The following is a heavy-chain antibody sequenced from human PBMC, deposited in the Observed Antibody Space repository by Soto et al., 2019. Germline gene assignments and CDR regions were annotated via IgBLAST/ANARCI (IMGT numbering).Heavy chain of an antibody. CDR1: GGSMSSSSYY. CDR3: ARRYSGGWYFDY. Sequence: SETLSLTCGVSGGSMSSSSYYWGWIRQSPGKGLEWIGGMSYSGSTYYNPSLESRVTISVDTSKSHFSLKLSSVTAADTAVYYCARRYSGGWYFDYWGQGTLVTVSS. V-gene: IGHV4-39*02. J-gene: IGHJ4*02. D-gene: IGHD6-19*01. CDR2: MSYSGST.